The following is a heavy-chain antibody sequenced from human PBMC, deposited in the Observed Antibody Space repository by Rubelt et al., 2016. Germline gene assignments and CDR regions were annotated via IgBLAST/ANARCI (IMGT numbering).Heavy chain of an antibody. CDR1: GGSISSYY. J-gene: IGHJ4*02. CDR2: IYYSGST. V-gene: IGHV4-59*12. CDR3: ARGPYDSSGYPGDY. Sequence: QVQLQESGPGLVKPSETLSLTCTVSGGSISSYYWSWIRQPPGKGLEWIGYIYYSGSTNYNPSLRSRVTISVDTSKNPFSPKRSSVTAADTAVYYCARGPYDSSGYPGDYWGQGTLVTVSS. D-gene: IGHD3-22*01.